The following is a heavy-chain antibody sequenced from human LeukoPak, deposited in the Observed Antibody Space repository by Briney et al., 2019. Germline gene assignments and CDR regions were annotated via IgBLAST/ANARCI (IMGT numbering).Heavy chain of an antibody. J-gene: IGHJ5*02. V-gene: IGHV4-59*01. D-gene: IGHD2-8*01. CDR1: GGSISSYY. Sequence: PSETLSLTCTVSGGSISSYYWSWIRQPPGKGLEWIGYIYYSGSTNYNPSLKSRVTISVDTSKNQCSLKLSSVTAADTAVYYCARDPEYCTNGVCCHWFDPWGQGTLVTVSS. CDR2: IYYSGST. CDR3: ARDPEYCTNGVCCHWFDP.